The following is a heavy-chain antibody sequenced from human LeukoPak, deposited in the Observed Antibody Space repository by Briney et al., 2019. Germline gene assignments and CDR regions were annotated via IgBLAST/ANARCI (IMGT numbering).Heavy chain of an antibody. CDR2: IYYSGST. CDR1: GGSVSSGSYY. J-gene: IGHJ4*02. V-gene: IGHV4-61*01. CDR3: ARGYCSSPSCYPPRG. D-gene: IGHD2-2*01. Sequence: NPSETLSLTCTVSGGSVSSGSYYWSWIRQPPGKGLEWIGYIYYSGSTNYNPSLKSRVTISVDTSKNQFSLKLSSVTAADTAVYYCARGYCSSPSCYPPRGWGQGTLVTVSS.